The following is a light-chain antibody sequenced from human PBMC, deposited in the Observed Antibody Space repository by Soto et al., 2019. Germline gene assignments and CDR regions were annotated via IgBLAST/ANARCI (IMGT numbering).Light chain of an antibody. Sequence: EIVLTQSPATLSLSPGERATLPCRASQSSHRFLDWYQQKPGKAPRLLSYDASNRATSSPAMFSGGGSVTDFTLTISSLEPEDFAVYYCQQRSTWTLTFGPGTNVDIK. CDR1: QSSHRF. CDR2: DAS. J-gene: IGKJ3*01. V-gene: IGKV3-11*01. CDR3: QQRSTWTLT.